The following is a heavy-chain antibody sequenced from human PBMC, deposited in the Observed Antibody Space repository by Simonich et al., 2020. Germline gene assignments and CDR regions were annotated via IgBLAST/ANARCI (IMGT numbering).Heavy chain of an antibody. CDR3: ARDGLGTAYYYYMDV. Sequence: EVQLVESWGGLVQPGGSLRLSCAASGFTFSSYWMSWVRQAPGKGLEWVANKKQDGKAKYYGDSGKGRFTIYKENAKNSLYLQMNSLRAEDTAGYYCARDGLGTAYYYYMDVWGKGTTVTVSS. CDR1: GFTFSSYW. D-gene: IGHD7-27*01. CDR2: KKQDGKAK. J-gene: IGHJ6*03. V-gene: IGHV3-7*01.